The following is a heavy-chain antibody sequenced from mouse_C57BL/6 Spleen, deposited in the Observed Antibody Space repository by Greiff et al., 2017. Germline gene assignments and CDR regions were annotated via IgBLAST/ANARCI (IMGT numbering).Heavy chain of an antibody. D-gene: IGHD1-1*01. J-gene: IGHJ1*03. CDR3: ARRGGSYGSSYFDV. V-gene: IGHV1-69*01. CDR1: GYTFTSYW. Sequence: QVQLQQPGAELVMPGASVKLSCKASGYTFTSYWMHWVKQRPGQGLEWIGEIDPSDSYTNYNQKFKGKSTLTVDKSSSTAYMQLSSLTSEDSAVYYCARRGGSYGSSYFDVWGTGTTVTVSS. CDR2: IDPSDSYT.